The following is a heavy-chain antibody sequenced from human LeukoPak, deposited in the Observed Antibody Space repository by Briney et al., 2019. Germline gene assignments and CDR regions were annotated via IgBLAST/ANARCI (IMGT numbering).Heavy chain of an antibody. Sequence: SVKVSCRASGYTFTDYYMHWVRQAPGQGLEWMGRIIPILGIANYAQKFQGRVTITADKSTSTAYMELSSLRSEDTAVYYCASSSGTDYWGQGTLVTVSS. J-gene: IGHJ4*02. D-gene: IGHD6-19*01. CDR3: ASSSGTDY. CDR1: GYTFTDYY. CDR2: IIPILGIA. V-gene: IGHV1-69*02.